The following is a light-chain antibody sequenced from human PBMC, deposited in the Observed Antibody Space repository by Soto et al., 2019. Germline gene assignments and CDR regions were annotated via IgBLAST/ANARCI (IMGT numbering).Light chain of an antibody. V-gene: IGLV2-14*01. CDR3: SSTLRV. J-gene: IGLJ1*01. CDR1: SSDVGGYNY. Sequence: QSALNQPASVSGSPGQSITISCTGTSSDVGGYNYVSWYQQHPGKAPKLMIYEVSNRPSGVSNRFSGSKSGNTASLTISGLQAEDEADYYCSSTLRVFGTGTKLTVL. CDR2: EVS.